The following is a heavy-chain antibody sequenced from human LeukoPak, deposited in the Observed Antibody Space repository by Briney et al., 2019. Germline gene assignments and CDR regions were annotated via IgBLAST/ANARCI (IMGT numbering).Heavy chain of an antibody. D-gene: IGHD6-13*01. CDR2: ISVYNGNT. CDR1: GYTFTNYG. Sequence: ASVKVSCKASGYTFTNYGISWVRQAPGQGLEWMGWISVYNGNTNYAQKLQGRVTLTTDTSTSTAYMELRSLRSDDTAVYYCARDYYSNSWYGDYWGQGTLVTVSS. CDR3: ARDYYSNSWYGDY. V-gene: IGHV1-18*01. J-gene: IGHJ4*02.